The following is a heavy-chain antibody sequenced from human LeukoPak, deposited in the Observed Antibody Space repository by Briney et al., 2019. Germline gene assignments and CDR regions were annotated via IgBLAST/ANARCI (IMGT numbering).Heavy chain of an antibody. CDR1: GFTVSSNY. D-gene: IGHD1-26*01. Sequence: GGSLRLSCAASGFTVSSNYMSWVRQAPGKGLEWVSVIYSGGSTYYADSVKGRFTISRDNAKNSLYLQMNSLRAEDTALYHCARVQGPSGSYYNPNDYWGQGTLVTVSS. J-gene: IGHJ4*02. CDR2: IYSGGST. CDR3: ARVQGPSGSYYNPNDY. V-gene: IGHV3-53*01.